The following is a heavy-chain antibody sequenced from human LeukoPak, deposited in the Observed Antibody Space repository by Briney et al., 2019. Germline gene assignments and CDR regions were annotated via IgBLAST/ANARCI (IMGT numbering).Heavy chain of an antibody. J-gene: IGHJ3*02. V-gene: IGHV4-59*01. CDR1: GGSISSYY. CDR2: IYYSGST. D-gene: IGHD3-9*01. Sequence: SETLSLTCTASGGSISSYYWSWIRQPPGKGLEWIGYIYYSGSTNYNPSLKSRVTISVDTPKNQFSLKLSSVTAADTAVYYCARGSRYYDILTGYLAFDIWGQGTMVTVSS. CDR3: ARGSRYYDILTGYLAFDI.